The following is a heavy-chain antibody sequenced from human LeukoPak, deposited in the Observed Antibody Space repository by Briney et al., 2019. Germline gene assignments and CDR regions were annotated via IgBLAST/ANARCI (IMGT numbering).Heavy chain of an antibody. CDR2: IYHSGST. CDR1: GYSISSGYY. V-gene: IGHV4-38-2*02. Sequence: ASETLSLTCTVSGYSISSGYYWGWIRQPPGKGLEWIGSIYHSGSTYYNPSLKSRVTISEDTSKNQFSLKLSSVTAADTAVYYCARRGWRYYYYMDVWGKGTTVTISS. CDR3: ARRGWRYYYYMDV. D-gene: IGHD2-15*01. J-gene: IGHJ6*03.